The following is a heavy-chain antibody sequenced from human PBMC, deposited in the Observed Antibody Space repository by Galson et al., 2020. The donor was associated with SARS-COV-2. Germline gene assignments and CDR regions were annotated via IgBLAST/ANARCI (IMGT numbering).Heavy chain of an antibody. CDR1: GFTFSSYA. CDR2: ISYDGSNK. CDR3: ARGSGGSYFAAFDI. D-gene: IGHD1-26*01. Sequence: GGSLRLSCAASGFTFSSYAMHWVRQAPGKGLEWVAVISYDGSNKYYADSVKGRFTISRDNSKNTLYLQMNSLRAEDTAVYYCARGSGGSYFAAFDIWGQGTMVTVSS. V-gene: IGHV3-30*04. J-gene: IGHJ3*02.